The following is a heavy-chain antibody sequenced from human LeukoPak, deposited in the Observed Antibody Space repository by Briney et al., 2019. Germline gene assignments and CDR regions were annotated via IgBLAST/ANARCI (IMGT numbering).Heavy chain of an antibody. Sequence: GASVKVSCKASGYTFTTSTMHWARQVPGQRLEWMGCINVGNDNTEISERFQGRVTITRDTSASTVYMELNSLTSEDTAVYYCAKGYNYGSWRVDYWGQGTLVTVSS. CDR2: INVGNDNT. J-gene: IGHJ4*02. CDR1: GYTFTTST. CDR3: AKGYNYGSWRVDY. V-gene: IGHV1-3*01. D-gene: IGHD3-10*01.